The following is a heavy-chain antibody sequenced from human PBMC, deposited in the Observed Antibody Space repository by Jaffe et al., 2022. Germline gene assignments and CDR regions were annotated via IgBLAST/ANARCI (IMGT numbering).Heavy chain of an antibody. J-gene: IGHJ3*02. Sequence: QLQLQESGSGLVKPSQTLSLTCAVSGGSISSGGYSWSWIRQPPGKGLEWIGYIYHSGSTYYNPSLKSRVTISVDRSKNQFSLKLSSVTAADTAVYYCARETLGYCSGGSCYSAFDIWGQGTMVTVSS. CDR2: IYHSGST. CDR1: GGSISSGGYS. D-gene: IGHD2-15*01. V-gene: IGHV4-30-2*01. CDR3: ARETLGYCSGGSCYSAFDI.